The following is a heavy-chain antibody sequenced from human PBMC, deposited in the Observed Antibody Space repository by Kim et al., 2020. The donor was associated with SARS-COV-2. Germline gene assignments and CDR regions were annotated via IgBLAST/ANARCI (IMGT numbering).Heavy chain of an antibody. CDR2: INSDGSST. CDR3: ARVLTMMDVVYY. D-gene: IGHD3-22*01. J-gene: IGHJ4*02. Sequence: GGSLRLSCAASGFTFSSYGMHWVRQAPGKGLEWVSRINSDGSSTCYADSVKGRFTISRDNAKNTLYLQMNSLRAEDTAVYYCARVLTMMDVVYYWDRGTL. V-gene: IGHV3-74*01. CDR1: GFTFSSYG.